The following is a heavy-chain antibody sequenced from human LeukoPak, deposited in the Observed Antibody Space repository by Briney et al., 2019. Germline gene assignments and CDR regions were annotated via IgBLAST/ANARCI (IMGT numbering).Heavy chain of an antibody. V-gene: IGHV3-23*01. D-gene: IGHD3/OR15-3a*01. J-gene: IGHJ4*02. CDR1: GFTFSDFH. Sequence: GGSLRLSCAASGFTFSDFHMTWVRQAPGKGLEWLSGITNSGGNTYYVDSVRGRFTISRDNSGYTLYLQMTSLRVEDTAIYYCAKGLGGFDSWGQGTLVTVSS. CDR2: ITNSGGNT. CDR3: AKGLGGFDS.